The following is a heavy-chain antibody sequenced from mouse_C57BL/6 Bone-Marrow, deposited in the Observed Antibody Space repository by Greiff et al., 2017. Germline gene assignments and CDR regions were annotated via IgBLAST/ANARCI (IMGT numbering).Heavy chain of an antibody. V-gene: IGHV1-81*01. J-gene: IGHJ2*01. D-gene: IGHD4-1*01. CDR1: GYTFTSYG. CDR3: ASRRMGPRYFDY. Sequence: VKLMESGAELARPGASVKLSCKASGYTFTSYGISWVKQRTGQGLEWIGKIYPRSGNTSYNEKFKGKATLTVDKSSSTAYMELRSLTSEDSAGFFCASRRMGPRYFDYWGQGTTLTVSS. CDR2: IYPRSGNT.